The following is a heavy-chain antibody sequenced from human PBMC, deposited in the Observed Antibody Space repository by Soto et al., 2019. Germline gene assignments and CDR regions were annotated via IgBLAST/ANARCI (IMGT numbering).Heavy chain of an antibody. CDR1: GGSFSDSY. CDR2: ISNSGRT. CDR3: ARGRPAIATRWFDS. J-gene: IGHJ5*01. V-gene: IGHV4-34*01. D-gene: IGHD1-1*01. Sequence: SETLSLTCAVFGGSFSDSYWSWIRQSPGKGLEWIGEISNSGRTYYNPSLKSRVTISGDTSKNQFSLEVRSVAAADTGTYYCARGRPAIATRWFDSWGQGILVTVSS.